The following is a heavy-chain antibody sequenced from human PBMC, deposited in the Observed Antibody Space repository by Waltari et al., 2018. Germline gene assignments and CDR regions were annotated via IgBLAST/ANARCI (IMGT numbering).Heavy chain of an antibody. Sequence: YYTHWMRQAPGQGLQWMGLIRPSGDSTNYAQKFRGRVSMTRDTSTSTVYMELGSLTSEDTAVYYCAREKKGGYFDYWGQGTPVTVSS. CDR2: IRPSGDST. J-gene: IGHJ4*02. CDR1: YY. CDR3: AREKKGGYFDY. D-gene: IGHD3-22*01. V-gene: IGHV1-46*01.